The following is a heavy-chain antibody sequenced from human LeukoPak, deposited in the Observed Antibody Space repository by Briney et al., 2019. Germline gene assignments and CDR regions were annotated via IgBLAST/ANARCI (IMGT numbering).Heavy chain of an antibody. Sequence: GGSLRLSCAASGFIFSNDAMHWVRQAPGKGLEWVAFIWFDGSNKHYADSVKGRFTISRDNSKNTLYLQMNSLRAEDTAVYYCAKVRSGLLWFGEPFDYWGQGTLVTVSS. D-gene: IGHD3-10*01. CDR3: AKVRSGLLWFGEPFDY. J-gene: IGHJ4*02. V-gene: IGHV3-30*02. CDR2: IWFDGSNK. CDR1: GFIFSNDA.